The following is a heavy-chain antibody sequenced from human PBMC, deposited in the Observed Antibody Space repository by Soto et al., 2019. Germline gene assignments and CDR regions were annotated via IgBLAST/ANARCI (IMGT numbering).Heavy chain of an antibody. CDR2: INHSGST. V-gene: IGHV4-34*01. CDR3: AREVPSRYFDL. D-gene: IGHD3-10*01. Sequence: SETLSLTCAFYGGSFSDYYWSWVRQPPGKGLEWIGEINHSGSTNYNPSLKSRVTISVDTSKNQFSLKLNSVTAADTAVYYCAREVPSRYFDLWGRGTPVTVSS. CDR1: GGSFSDYY. J-gene: IGHJ2*01.